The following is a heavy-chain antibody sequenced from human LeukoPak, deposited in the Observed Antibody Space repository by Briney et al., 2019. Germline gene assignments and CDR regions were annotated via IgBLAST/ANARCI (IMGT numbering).Heavy chain of an antibody. D-gene: IGHD6-19*01. CDR1: GFTFSSYV. Sequence: GGSLRLSCAASGFTFSSYVMHWVRQAPGKGLEWVAIISYDGSNEYYADSVKGRFTISRDNAKNSLYLQMNSLRAEDTAVYYCARHPSIAVAGPYWGQGTLVTVSS. J-gene: IGHJ4*02. CDR2: ISYDGSNE. V-gene: IGHV3-30*04. CDR3: ARHPSIAVAGPY.